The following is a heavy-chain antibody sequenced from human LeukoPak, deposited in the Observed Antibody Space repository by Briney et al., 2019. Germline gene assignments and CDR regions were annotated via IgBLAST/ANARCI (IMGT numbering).Heavy chain of an antibody. CDR3: TKGERRRELYNWFDP. V-gene: IGHV3-33*06. J-gene: IGHJ5*02. CDR2: IWYDGSNK. Sequence: GRSLRLSCAASGFTFSNYGMHWVRQAPGKGLEWVAVIWYDGSNKYYADSVKGRFTISRDNSKNTLYLQMNSLRAEDTAVYYCTKGERRRELYNWFDPWGQGTLVTVSS. D-gene: IGHD1-26*01. CDR1: GFTFSNYG.